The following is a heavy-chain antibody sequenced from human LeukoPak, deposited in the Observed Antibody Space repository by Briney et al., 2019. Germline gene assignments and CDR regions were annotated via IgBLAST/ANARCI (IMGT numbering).Heavy chain of an antibody. V-gene: IGHV3-7*01. CDR1: GFTFRGFS. Sequence: GGSLRLSCAASGFTFRGFSMSWVRQSPTKGLEWVANIKQDGSERYYVDSVKGRFTISRDNAKNSLSLRMNNLRVEDTAVYYCARAGSHWHYVYWGQGTVVTVSS. CDR2: IKQDGSER. J-gene: IGHJ4*02. CDR3: ARAGSHWHYVY. D-gene: IGHD3-10*01.